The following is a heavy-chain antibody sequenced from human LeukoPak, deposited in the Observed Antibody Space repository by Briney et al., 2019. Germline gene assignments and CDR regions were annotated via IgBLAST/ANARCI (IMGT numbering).Heavy chain of an antibody. J-gene: IGHJ4*02. D-gene: IGHD3-22*01. Sequence: ASVKVSCKASGYTFTSHDINWVRQATGQGLEWMGWMNPNSGNTGYAQKFQGRVTMTRNTSIRTAYMELSSLRSEDTAVYYCARVRREYYYDSSGIPDYWGQGTLVTVSS. V-gene: IGHV1-8*01. CDR1: GYTFTSHD. CDR2: MNPNSGNT. CDR3: ARVRREYYYDSSGIPDY.